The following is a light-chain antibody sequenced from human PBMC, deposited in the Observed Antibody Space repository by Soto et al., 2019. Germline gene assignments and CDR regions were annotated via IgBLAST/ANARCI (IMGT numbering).Light chain of an antibody. Sequence: DIQMTQSPSSLSASVGDRCTIMCRASQSISSYLNWYHQKPGTAPNVLIYHASNLQSGVPSRCSGSGSGTEFTLTISSLQPDDFATYYCQQYNSYSFGQGTKVDIK. CDR3: QQYNSYS. J-gene: IGKJ1*01. V-gene: IGKV1-5*02. CDR1: QSISSY. CDR2: HAS.